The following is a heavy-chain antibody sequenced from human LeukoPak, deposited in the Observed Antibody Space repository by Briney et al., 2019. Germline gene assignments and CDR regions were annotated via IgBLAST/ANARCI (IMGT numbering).Heavy chain of an antibody. V-gene: IGHV3-7*05. CDR1: GFTFSSHW. CDR3: ASNNDWSFDY. D-gene: IGHD3-9*01. J-gene: IGHJ4*02. Sequence: PGGSLRLSCAGSGFTFSSHWMSWLRQAPGKWLEWVANIKEDGGVKNYGDSVKGRFTVSRDNAKNSLYLQMNSLRVEDTAVYYCASNNDWSFDYGGQGTLVTVSS. CDR2: IKEDGGVK.